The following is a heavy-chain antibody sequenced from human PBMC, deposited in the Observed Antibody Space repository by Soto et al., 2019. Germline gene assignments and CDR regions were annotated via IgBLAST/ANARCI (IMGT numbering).Heavy chain of an antibody. V-gene: IGHV3-53*01. CDR3: AREYYDSSGYNYFDY. CDR1: GFTVSSNY. D-gene: IGHD3-22*01. CDR2: IYSGGST. Sequence: GGSLRLSCAASGFTVSSNYMSWVRQAPGKGLEWVSVIYSGGSTYYADSVKGRFTISRDNSKNTLYLQMNSLRAEDTAVYYCAREYYDSSGYNYFDYWGQGTLVTVSS. J-gene: IGHJ4*01.